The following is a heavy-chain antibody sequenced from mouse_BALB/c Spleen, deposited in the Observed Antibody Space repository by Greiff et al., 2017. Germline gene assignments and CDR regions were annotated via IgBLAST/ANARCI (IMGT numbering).Heavy chain of an antibody. J-gene: IGHJ3*01. Sequence: EVMLVESGGGLVQPGGSRKLSCAASGFTFSSFGMHWVRQAPEKGLEWVAYISSGSSTIYYADTVKGRFTISRDNPKNTLFLQMTSLRSEATAMYYCARSEAWFAYWGQGTLVTVSA. CDR1: GFTFSSFG. CDR2: ISSGSSTI. V-gene: IGHV5-17*02. CDR3: ARSEAWFAY.